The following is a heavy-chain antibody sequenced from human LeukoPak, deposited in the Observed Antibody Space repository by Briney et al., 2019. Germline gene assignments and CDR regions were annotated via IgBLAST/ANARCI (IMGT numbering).Heavy chain of an antibody. J-gene: IGHJ4*02. D-gene: IGHD3-9*01. V-gene: IGHV3-23*01. CDR1: GFTFSNYG. CDR3: AKNKRYLDWLSSIES. Sequence: GGTLRLSCRGSGFTFSNYGMSWVRPGPGRGVEWVSGISKSGGSVYYADSVKGRFTISRDNSKNTLYLQMNSLTPEDTALYYCAKNKRYLDWLSSIESWGQGTLVTVSS. CDR2: ISKSGGSV.